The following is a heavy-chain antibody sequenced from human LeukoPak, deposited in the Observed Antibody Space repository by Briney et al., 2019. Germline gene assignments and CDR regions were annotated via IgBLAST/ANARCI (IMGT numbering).Heavy chain of an antibody. CDR2: IYYSGST. D-gene: IGHD3-22*01. V-gene: IGHV4-59*01. CDR3: ARQSSGYYQIDY. Sequence: SETLSLTCTVSGGSISSYYWSWIRQPPGKGLEWIGYIYYSGSTNYNPSLESRVTISVDTSKNQFSLKLSSVTAADTAVYYCARQSSGYYQIDYWGQGTLVTVSS. J-gene: IGHJ4*02. CDR1: GGSISSYY.